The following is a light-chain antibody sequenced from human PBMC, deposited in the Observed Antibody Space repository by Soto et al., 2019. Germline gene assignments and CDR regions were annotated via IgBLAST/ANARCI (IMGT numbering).Light chain of an antibody. CDR3: QQTYSSPPGA. CDR2: TAS. CDR1: QSIRNS. J-gene: IGKJ1*01. V-gene: IGKV1-39*01. Sequence: DIQMTQSQSSMSASVGDRVTITCRASQSIRNSLNWDQQKQGKAHKVLIYTASSLQSGAPSRFSGSDSGTDFTLSIGRLQSEDFATYYCQQTYSSPPGAFGQGTKVDIK.